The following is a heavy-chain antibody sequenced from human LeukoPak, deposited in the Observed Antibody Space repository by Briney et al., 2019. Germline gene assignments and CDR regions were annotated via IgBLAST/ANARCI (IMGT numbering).Heavy chain of an antibody. CDR2: INPSGGST. D-gene: IGHD1-26*01. J-gene: IGHJ4*02. V-gene: IGHV1-46*01. CDR3: ARSPWEWELPYYYFDY. CDR1: GYTFTSYY. Sequence: ASVKVSCKASGYTFTSYYMHWVRQAPGQGLEWMGIINPSGGSTSYAQKFQGRVTITADESMSTAYMELSSLRSEDTAVYYCARSPWEWELPYYYFDYWGQGTLVTVSS.